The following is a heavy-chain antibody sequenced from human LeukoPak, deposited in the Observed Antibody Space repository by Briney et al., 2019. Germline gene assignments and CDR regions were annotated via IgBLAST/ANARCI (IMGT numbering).Heavy chain of an antibody. CDR3: ARDRHKYNYDSGGYPPY. V-gene: IGHV3-48*01. D-gene: IGHD3-22*01. CDR2: ISSSSSTI. J-gene: IGHJ4*02. Sequence: AGGSLRLSCAASGFTFSSYSMLWVHQAPGKGLEWVSYISSSSSTIYYADSVKGRFTISRDNAKNSLYLQMNTLRAEDTAVYYCARDRHKYNYDSGGYPPYWGQGTLVTVSS. CDR1: GFTFSSYS.